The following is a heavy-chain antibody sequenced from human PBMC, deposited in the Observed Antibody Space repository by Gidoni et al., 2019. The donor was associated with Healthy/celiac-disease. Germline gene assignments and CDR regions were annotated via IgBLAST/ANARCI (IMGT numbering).Heavy chain of an antibody. CDR2: IWYDGSNK. D-gene: IGHD5-12*01. V-gene: IGHV3-33*01. J-gene: IGHJ4*02. CDR3: ARAEKVEMARMDP. CDR1: GFTLSSYG. Sequence: QVQLVESGGGVVQPGRSLRLSCAASGFTLSSYGMHWVRQAPGKGLEWVAVIWYDGSNKYYADSVKGRFTISRDNSKNTLYLQMNSLRAEDTAVYYCARAEKVEMARMDPWGQGTLVTVSS.